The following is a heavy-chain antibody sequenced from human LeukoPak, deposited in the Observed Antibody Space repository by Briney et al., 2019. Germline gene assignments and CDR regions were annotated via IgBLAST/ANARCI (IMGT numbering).Heavy chain of an antibody. CDR2: INSDASST. Sequence: GGSLRLSCAASGFTFSSYWMHWVRQAPGKGLVWVSRINSDASSTSYADSVKGRFTISRDNAKNTLYLQMNSLRAEDTAVYYCARPYDILTPNWFDPWGQGTLVTVSS. J-gene: IGHJ5*02. CDR1: GFTFSSYW. CDR3: ARPYDILTPNWFDP. V-gene: IGHV3-74*01. D-gene: IGHD3-9*01.